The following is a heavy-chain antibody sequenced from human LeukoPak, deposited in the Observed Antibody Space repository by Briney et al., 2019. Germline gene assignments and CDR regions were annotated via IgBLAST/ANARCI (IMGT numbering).Heavy chain of an antibody. CDR1: GGSFSGYY. V-gene: IGHV4-34*01. D-gene: IGHD5-24*01. CDR3: ARGLETATICWFDP. CDR2: INHSGST. J-gene: IGHJ5*02. Sequence: SETLSLTCAVYGGSFSGYYWSWIRQPPGKGLEWIGEINHSGSTNYNPSLKSRVTISVDTSKNQFSLKLSSVTAADTAVYYCARGLETATICWFDPWGQGTLVTVSS.